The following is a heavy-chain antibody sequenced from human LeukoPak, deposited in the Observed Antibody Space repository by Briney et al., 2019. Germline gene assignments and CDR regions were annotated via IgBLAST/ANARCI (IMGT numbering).Heavy chain of an antibody. D-gene: IGHD3-22*01. CDR3: ARHKLLYYYDSSGYYYDY. V-gene: IGHV4-39*01. J-gene: IGHJ4*02. Sequence: PSETLSLTCTVSGDSINSGTYYWGWIRQPPGKGLEWIGSIYYSGTTYYNPSLKSRVTISVDTSKNQFSLKLSSVTAADTAVYYCARHKLLYYYDSSGYYYDYWGQGTLVTVSS. CDR2: IYYSGTT. CDR1: GDSINSGTYY.